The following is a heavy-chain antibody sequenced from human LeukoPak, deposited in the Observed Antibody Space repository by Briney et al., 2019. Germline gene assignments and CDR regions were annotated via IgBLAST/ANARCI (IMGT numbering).Heavy chain of an antibody. CDR2: SVGNGDKT. Sequence: GGSLRLSCAAAGFTFDDYAMHWGRQGPGKGLEWGSLSVGNGDKTYSADSVKAPFTISRDNSKNYLYLHMNSLRANDTALYYCAKDKSTGYNAFDYWGQGTLVTVSS. CDR1: GFTFDDYA. D-gene: IGHD5-24*01. CDR3: AKDKSTGYNAFDY. J-gene: IGHJ4*02. V-gene: IGHV3-43*02.